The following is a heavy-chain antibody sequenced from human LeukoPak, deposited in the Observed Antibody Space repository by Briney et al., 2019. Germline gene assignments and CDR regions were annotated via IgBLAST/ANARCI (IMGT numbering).Heavy chain of an antibody. Sequence: SETLSLTCTVSGGSISSYYWSWIRQPPGKGLEWIGYIYYSGSANYHPSLKSRVTISVDTSKNRFSLRLSSVTAADTAVYYCARVTGYMVEDYFDYWGQGTLVTVSS. V-gene: IGHV4-59*01. D-gene: IGHD6-13*01. CDR2: IYYSGSA. CDR3: ARVTGYMVEDYFDY. J-gene: IGHJ4*02. CDR1: GGSISSYY.